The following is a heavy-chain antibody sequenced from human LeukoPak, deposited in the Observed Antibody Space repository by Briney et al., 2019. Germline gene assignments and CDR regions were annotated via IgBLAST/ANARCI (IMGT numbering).Heavy chain of an antibody. D-gene: IGHD6-19*01. CDR3: ATDGYSSGWYAY. J-gene: IGHJ4*02. Sequence: SVKVSCKASGYTFTSYGISWVRQAPGQGLEWMGRIIPILGIANYAQKFQGRVTMTEDTSTDTAYMELSSLRSEDTAVYYCATDGYSSGWYAYWGQGTLVTVSS. CDR2: IIPILGIA. CDR1: GYTFTSYG. V-gene: IGHV1-69*04.